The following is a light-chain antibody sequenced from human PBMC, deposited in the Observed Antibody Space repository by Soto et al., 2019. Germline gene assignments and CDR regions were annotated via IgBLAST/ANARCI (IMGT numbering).Light chain of an antibody. CDR3: QSADSSGTHQV. J-gene: IGLJ1*01. CDR1: ALPKQY. Sequence: SYELTQPPSVSVSPGQTARITCPGDALPKQYAYWYQQKPGQAPVLVIYKDSVRPSGIPERFSGSSSGTTVTLTISGVQAEDEADYYCQSADSSGTHQVFGTGTKVTVL. V-gene: IGLV3-25*02. CDR2: KDS.